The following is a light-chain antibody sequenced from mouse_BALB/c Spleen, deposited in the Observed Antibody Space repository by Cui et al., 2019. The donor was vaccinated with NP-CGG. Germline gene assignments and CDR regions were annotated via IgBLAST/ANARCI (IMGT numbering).Light chain of an antibody. Sequence: AVVTNESALTTSPGETVKLTCRSSTGAVTTSNYANWVQEKPDHLFTGLIGGTNNRAPGVPARFSGSLIGDKAALTITGAQTEDEAIYFCALWYSNHWVFGGGTKLTVL. CDR1: TGAVTTSNY. CDR2: GTN. V-gene: IGLV1*01. CDR3: ALWYSNHWV. J-gene: IGLJ1*01.